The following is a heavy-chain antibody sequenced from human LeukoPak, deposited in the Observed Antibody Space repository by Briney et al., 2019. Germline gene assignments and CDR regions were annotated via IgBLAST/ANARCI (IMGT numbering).Heavy chain of an antibody. CDR3: ARAGGYGDAFDI. Sequence: PSETLSLTCTVSGGSISRGTYYWSWIRQPAGKGLEWIGRIYARGTTNYNPSLKSRVTISIDTSNNQFSLKLNSVTAADTAVYYCARAGGYGDAFDIWGQGTMVTVSS. CDR1: GGSISRGTYY. CDR2: IYARGTT. J-gene: IGHJ3*02. V-gene: IGHV4-61*02. D-gene: IGHD5-12*01.